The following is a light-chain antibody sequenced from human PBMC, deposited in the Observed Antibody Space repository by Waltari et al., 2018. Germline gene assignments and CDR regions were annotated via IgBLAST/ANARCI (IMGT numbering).Light chain of an antibody. V-gene: IGLV2-11*01. CDR1: SSDVSGFNY. CDR2: DVT. J-gene: IGLJ2*01. CDR3: CSYGGSYSFVV. Sequence: QSALTQPRSVSGSPGQSVTISCTGTSSDVSGFNYVPWYQQHPGKAPKLIIYDVTKRPSGVPDRFSGSKSGNTASLTISGLQAEDEADYYCCSYGGSYSFVVFGGGTKLTVL.